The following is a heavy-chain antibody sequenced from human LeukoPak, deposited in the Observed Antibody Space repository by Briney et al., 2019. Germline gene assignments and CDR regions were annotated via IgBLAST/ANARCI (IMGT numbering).Heavy chain of an antibody. Sequence: PGGSLRLSCAASGFTFSSYGMHWVRQAPGKGLEWVAVISYDGSNKYYADSVKGRFTISRDNSKNTLYLQMNNLRAEDTAVYYCAKRNGDSVLYYFDYWGQGTLVTVSS. D-gene: IGHD2-21*02. J-gene: IGHJ4*02. CDR3: AKRNGDSVLYYFDY. CDR1: GFTFSSYG. V-gene: IGHV3-30*18. CDR2: ISYDGSNK.